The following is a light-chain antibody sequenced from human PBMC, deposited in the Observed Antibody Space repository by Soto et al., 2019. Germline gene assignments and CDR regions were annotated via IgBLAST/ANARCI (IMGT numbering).Light chain of an antibody. V-gene: IGKV3-11*01. CDR2: GAS. Sequence: EIVLKQSPGTLSLSPGERATLSCRASQSVSTYLVWYQQKPGQAPRLLIYGASNRATGIPARFSGSGSGTDFTLTISSLEPEDFAVYYCQQRSSWSGITFGQGTRLEI. CDR1: QSVSTY. CDR3: QQRSSWSGIT. J-gene: IGKJ5*01.